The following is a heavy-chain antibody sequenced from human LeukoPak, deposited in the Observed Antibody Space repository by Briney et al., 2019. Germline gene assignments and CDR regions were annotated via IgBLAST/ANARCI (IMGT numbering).Heavy chain of an antibody. CDR1: GGSISSGSYY. Sequence: SDTLSLNCTVSGGSISSGSYYWSWILQPPGKGLQWIGRIYTSGSTNYNPSLKSRVTISVDTSKNQFSLKLSSVTAADTAVYYCARDRDYGGIDAFDIWGQGTMVTVSS. V-gene: IGHV4-61*02. CDR2: IYTSGST. D-gene: IGHD4-23*01. J-gene: IGHJ3*02. CDR3: ARDRDYGGIDAFDI.